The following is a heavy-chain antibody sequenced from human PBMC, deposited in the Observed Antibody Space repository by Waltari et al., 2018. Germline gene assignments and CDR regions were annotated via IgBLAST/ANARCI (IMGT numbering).Heavy chain of an antibody. CDR1: GFRFSNYW. CDR2: IGTDDTTM. V-gene: IGHV3-74*03. J-gene: IGHJ6*02. Sequence: EEQLLESGGGLVQPGDSLRLSCAGSGFRFSNYWINWVRQAPGKGLVWVARIGTDDTTMTYADSVKGRFTISRDNAKNTVYLQMKRLRAEDTAVYYCARLAPRTYRSPVPGRHYYYGMDVWGQGTTVTVSS. CDR3: ARLAPRTYRSPVPGRHYYYGMDV. D-gene: IGHD3-10*01.